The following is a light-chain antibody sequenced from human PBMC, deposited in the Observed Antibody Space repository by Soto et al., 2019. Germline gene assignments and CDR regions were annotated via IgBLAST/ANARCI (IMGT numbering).Light chain of an antibody. J-gene: IGLJ7*01. Sequence: QPVLTQPPSVSGSPGQSVTISCTGTSSDVGSFNRVSWYQQPPGTAPKLMIFEVSNRPSGVPHRFSGSKSGNTASLTISGLQAEDEADYYCSSYTSRNTVVFGGGTQLTV. CDR2: EVS. CDR1: SSDVGSFNR. V-gene: IGLV2-18*02. CDR3: SSYTSRNTVV.